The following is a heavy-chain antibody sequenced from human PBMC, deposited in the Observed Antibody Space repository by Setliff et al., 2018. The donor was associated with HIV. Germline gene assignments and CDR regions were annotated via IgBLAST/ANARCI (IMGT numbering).Heavy chain of an antibody. Sequence: GASVKVSCKASGYTFTGYYMHWVRQAPGQGFEWMGWINPNSGGTNYAQKFQGRVTMTRDTSISTTYVELSRLRSDDTAVYYCAREGELHYYDSSGYPPFDYWGQGTLVTVSS. CDR1: GYTFTGYY. D-gene: IGHD3-22*01. CDR3: AREGELHYYDSSGYPPFDY. J-gene: IGHJ4*02. V-gene: IGHV1-2*02. CDR2: INPNSGGT.